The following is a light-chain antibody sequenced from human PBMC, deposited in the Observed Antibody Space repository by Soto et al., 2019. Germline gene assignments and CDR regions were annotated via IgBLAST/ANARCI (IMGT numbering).Light chain of an antibody. V-gene: IGKV3-11*01. CDR3: HQRGDWPT. Sequence: EIVVTQSPATLSLSPGDRATLSCRTSQNVKYYLAWYQQKPGQAPRLLIYDTSNGATGIPARFTGSGSGTDFTLTISSLEPEDSAVYYCHQRGDWPTFGGGTKVEIK. J-gene: IGKJ4*01. CDR2: DTS. CDR1: QNVKYY.